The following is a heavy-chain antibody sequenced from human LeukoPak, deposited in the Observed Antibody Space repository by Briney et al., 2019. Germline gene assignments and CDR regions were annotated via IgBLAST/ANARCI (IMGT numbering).Heavy chain of an antibody. CDR1: GYTFTSYD. CDR2: MNPNSGNT. J-gene: IGHJ3*02. Sequence: ASVKVSCKASGYTFTSYDINWVRQATGQGLEWMGWMNPNSGNTGYAQKFQGRVTMTRNTSISTAYMELSSLRSEDTAVYYCARVGELRYFDWLFKGAFDIWGQGTMVTVSS. D-gene: IGHD3-9*01. CDR3: ARVGELRYFDWLFKGAFDI. V-gene: IGHV1-8*02.